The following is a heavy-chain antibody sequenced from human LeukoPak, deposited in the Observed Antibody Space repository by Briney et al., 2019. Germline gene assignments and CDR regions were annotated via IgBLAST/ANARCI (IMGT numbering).Heavy chain of an antibody. CDR2: IYHTGST. V-gene: IGHV4-31*03. Sequence: SETLSLTCTVSGGSISSGGYYWNWIRQPPGKGLEWIGYIYHTGSTYYNPSLKSRVTLSVDTSKNQFSLKLSSVTAADTAVYYCAKTSMVQGVIITPEYFRHWGQGTLVTVSS. J-gene: IGHJ1*01. CDR3: AKTSMVQGVIITPEYFRH. D-gene: IGHD3-10*01. CDR1: GGSISSGGYY.